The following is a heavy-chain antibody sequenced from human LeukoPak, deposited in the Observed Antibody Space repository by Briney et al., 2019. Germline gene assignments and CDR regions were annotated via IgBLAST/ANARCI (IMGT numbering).Heavy chain of an antibody. Sequence: SETLSLTCTVSGGSISSYYWSWIRQPPGKGLEWIGYTYYSGSTNYNPSLKSRVTISVDTSKNQFSLKLSSVTAADTAVYYCARETYYYDVWGQGTLVTVSS. CDR2: TYYSGST. D-gene: IGHD3-22*01. V-gene: IGHV4-59*01. J-gene: IGHJ4*02. CDR1: GGSISSYY. CDR3: ARETYYYDV.